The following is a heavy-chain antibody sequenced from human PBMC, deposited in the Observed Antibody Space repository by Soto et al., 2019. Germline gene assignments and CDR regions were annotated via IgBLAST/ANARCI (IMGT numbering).Heavy chain of an antibody. Sequence: QVQLVQSGAEVKKPGSSVKVSCKASGGTFSRSAINWVRQAPGQGLEWMGGIIPVFGKPNYAQKFQGRVTITADESTSTAYMELRRLTSEDTAVYYCARDGTLYDSNGHYYVYWGQGTLVTVSS. J-gene: IGHJ4*02. D-gene: IGHD3-22*01. CDR2: IIPVFGKP. V-gene: IGHV1-69*01. CDR3: ARDGTLYDSNGHYYVY. CDR1: GGTFSRSA.